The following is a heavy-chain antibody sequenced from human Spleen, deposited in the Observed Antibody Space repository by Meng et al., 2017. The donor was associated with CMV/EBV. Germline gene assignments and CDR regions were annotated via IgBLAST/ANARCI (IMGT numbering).Heavy chain of an antibody. J-gene: IGHJ6*02. Sequence: GESLKISCAASGFTFNKYWMTWVRQAPGKGLEWVANINQDRSEKYYVDSVKGRFTISRDNAKNSVYLQMNTLRAEDTAVYYCVRDRRYCASTTCPYYYYGLDVWGQGTPVTVSS. CDR3: VRDRRYCASTTCPYYYYGLDV. CDR1: GFTFNKYW. V-gene: IGHV3-7*01. CDR2: INQDRSEK. D-gene: IGHD2-2*01.